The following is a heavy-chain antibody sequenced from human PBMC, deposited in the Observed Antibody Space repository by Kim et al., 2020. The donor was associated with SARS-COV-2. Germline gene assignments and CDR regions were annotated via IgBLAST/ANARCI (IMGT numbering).Heavy chain of an antibody. CDR2: INGDGSST. CDR1: GFTFSSYW. D-gene: IGHD1-26*01. V-gene: IGHV3-74*01. J-gene: IGHJ4*02. Sequence: GGSLRLSCAASGFTFSSYWLHWVRQAPGKGLVWFSRINGDGSSTTYADSVKGRFTISRDNAKNTLYLQMNSLRAEDTAVYYCARVNVVGAADWGQGTLVTVSS. CDR3: ARVNVVGAAD.